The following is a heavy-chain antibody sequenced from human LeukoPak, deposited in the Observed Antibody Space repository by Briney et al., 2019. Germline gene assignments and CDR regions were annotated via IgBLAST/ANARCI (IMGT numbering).Heavy chain of an antibody. V-gene: IGHV4-34*01. CDR2: INHSGST. CDR1: GGSFSGYY. D-gene: IGHD3-10*01. Sequence: PSETLSLTCAVYGGSFSGYYWSWIRQPPGKGLEWIGEINHSGSTNYNPSLKSRVTISVDTSKNQFSLKVSSVTAADTAVYYCARRSGYYYGMDVWGQGTTVTVSS. CDR3: ARRSGYYYGMDV. J-gene: IGHJ6*02.